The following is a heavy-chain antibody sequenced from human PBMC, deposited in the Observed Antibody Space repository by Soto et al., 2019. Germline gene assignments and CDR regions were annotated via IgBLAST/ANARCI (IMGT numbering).Heavy chain of an antibody. D-gene: IGHD1-26*01. CDR1: GLPDNTYW. Sequence: GSLRLSCTASGLPDNTYWMNWVRQTPEKGLEWVANIKLEGGETNYVDSVEGRFTISRDDAKNLVYLQMNSLRDEDRAVYYCGREGPNGYIPYYIETWGQGVPVTVSS. CDR3: GREGPNGYIPYYIET. CDR2: IKLEGGET. V-gene: IGHV3-7*01. J-gene: IGHJ5*02.